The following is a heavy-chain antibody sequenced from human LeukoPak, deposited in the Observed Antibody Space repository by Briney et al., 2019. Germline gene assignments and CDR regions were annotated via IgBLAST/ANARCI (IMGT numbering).Heavy chain of an antibody. V-gene: IGHV3-7*05. CDR2: IKEDGSEK. CDR1: GFTFKNSW. Sequence: AGGSLRLSCAASGFTFKNSWMSWVRQAPGKGLEWVANIKEDGSEKNYVDSVKGRFTISRDNAKNSLYLQMSSLRAEDTAVYYCARDPLIAVAGIYFDYWGQGTLVTVSS. J-gene: IGHJ4*02. CDR3: ARDPLIAVAGIYFDY. D-gene: IGHD6-19*01.